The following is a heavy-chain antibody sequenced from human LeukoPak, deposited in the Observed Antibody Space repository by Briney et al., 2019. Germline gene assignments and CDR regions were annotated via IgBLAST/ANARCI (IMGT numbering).Heavy chain of an antibody. D-gene: IGHD2-15*01. V-gene: IGHV3-15*01. Sequence: AGSIRLSCAASGFTFSKAWMNWVRQAPGKGLEWVGRIKSKTDGGTTDYAAPVKGRFTISRDDSKNTLYLQMNSLKTEDTAVYYCTTVGFFICSGGSCYTSDFWGQGTLVTVSS. J-gene: IGHJ4*02. CDR2: IKSKTDGGTT. CDR3: TTVGFFICSGGSCYTSDF. CDR1: GFTFSKAW.